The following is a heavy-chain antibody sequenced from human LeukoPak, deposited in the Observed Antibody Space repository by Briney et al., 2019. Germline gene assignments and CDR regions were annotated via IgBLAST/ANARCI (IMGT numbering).Heavy chain of an antibody. J-gene: IGHJ4*02. CDR1: GGSISSYF. CDR2: MYYTGST. D-gene: IGHD5-24*01. V-gene: IGHV4-59*08. CDR3: ARVEMATPHLDY. Sequence: SETLSLTCTVSGGSISSYFWTWIRQPPGKGLEWIGYMYYTGSTSYNPSLKSRVTISLDTSKNQFSLKLTSVTAADTAVYYCARVEMATPHLDYWGQGSLVTVSS.